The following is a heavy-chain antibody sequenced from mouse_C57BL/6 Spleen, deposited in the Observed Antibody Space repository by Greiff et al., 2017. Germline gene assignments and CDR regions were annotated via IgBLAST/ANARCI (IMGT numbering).Heavy chain of an antibody. J-gene: IGHJ4*01. D-gene: IGHD1-1*01. CDR3: ARSCGSSFYAMDY. Sequence: QVQLKQPGTELVKPGASVKLSCKASGYTFTSYWMHWVKQRPGQGLEWIGNINPSNGGTNYNEKFKSKATLTVDKSSSTAYMQLSSLTSEDSAVYYCARSCGSSFYAMDYWGQGTSVTVSS. CDR1: GYTFTSYW. V-gene: IGHV1-53*01. CDR2: INPSNGGT.